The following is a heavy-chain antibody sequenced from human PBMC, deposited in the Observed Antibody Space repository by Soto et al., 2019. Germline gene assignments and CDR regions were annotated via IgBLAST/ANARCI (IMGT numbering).Heavy chain of an antibody. CDR3: ARTLVRGEGWFDP. Sequence: SLTCTVSGGSISSYYWSWIRQPPGKGLEWIGYIYYSGSTNYNPSLKSRVTISVDTSKNQFSLKLSSVTAADTAVYYCARTLVRGEGWFDPWGQGTLVTVSS. CDR2: IYYSGST. CDR1: GGSISSYY. D-gene: IGHD3-10*01. V-gene: IGHV4-59*01. J-gene: IGHJ5*02.